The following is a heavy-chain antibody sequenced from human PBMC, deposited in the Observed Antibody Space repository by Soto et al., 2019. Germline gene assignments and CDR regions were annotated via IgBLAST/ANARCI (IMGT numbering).Heavy chain of an antibody. CDR1: GLTFNNAW. Sequence: GGSLRLSCAVSGLTFNNAWMNWVRQAPGKGLEWVGRIKSKSDGGTIDYGTPVKGRFTISGDDSKNTLYLQLNSLKTEDTAVYYCTTAHPRGPDYWGQGTLVTVSS. D-gene: IGHD3-10*01. CDR2: IKSKSDGGTI. CDR3: TTAHPRGPDY. J-gene: IGHJ4*02. V-gene: IGHV3-15*07.